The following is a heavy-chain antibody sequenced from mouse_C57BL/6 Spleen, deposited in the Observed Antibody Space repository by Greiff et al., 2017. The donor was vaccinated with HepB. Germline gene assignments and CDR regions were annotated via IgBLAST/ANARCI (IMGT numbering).Heavy chain of an antibody. V-gene: IGHV1-82*01. CDR2: IYPGDGDT. Sequence: QVQLQQSGPELVKPGASVKISCKASGYAFSSSWMNWVKQRPGKGLEWIGRIYPGDGDTNYNGKFKGKATLTADKSSSTAYMQLSSLTSEDSAVYFCARSPHYGYADMDYWGQGTSVTVSS. J-gene: IGHJ4*01. CDR3: ARSPHYGYADMDY. D-gene: IGHD2-2*01. CDR1: GYAFSSSW.